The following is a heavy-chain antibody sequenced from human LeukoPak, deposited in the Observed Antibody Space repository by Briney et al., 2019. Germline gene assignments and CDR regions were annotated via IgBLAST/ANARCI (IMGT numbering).Heavy chain of an antibody. CDR3: ARDAYCGGDCYSAY. V-gene: IGHV3-48*01. Sequence: GGSLRLSCAASGFTFCTYAMNWVRQAPGKGLEWVSYISSSSSTIYYADSVKGRFTISRDNAKNSLYLQMNSLRAEDTAVYYCARDAYCGGDCYSAYRGQGTLVTVSS. CDR1: GFTFCTYA. CDR2: ISSSSSTI. J-gene: IGHJ4*02. D-gene: IGHD2-21*01.